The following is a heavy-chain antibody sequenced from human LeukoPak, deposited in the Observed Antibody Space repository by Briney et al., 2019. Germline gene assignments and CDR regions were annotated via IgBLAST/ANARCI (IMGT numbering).Heavy chain of an antibody. CDR1: GFTFSSYA. Sequence: PGGSLRLSCAASGFTFSSYAMSWVRQAPGKGLEWVSYISSSGSTIYYADSVKGRFTISRDNAKNSLYLQMNSPRAEDTAVYYCARENWGSCYDYWGQGTLVTVSS. CDR2: ISSSGSTI. CDR3: ARENWGSCYDY. J-gene: IGHJ4*02. D-gene: IGHD7-27*01. V-gene: IGHV3-48*04.